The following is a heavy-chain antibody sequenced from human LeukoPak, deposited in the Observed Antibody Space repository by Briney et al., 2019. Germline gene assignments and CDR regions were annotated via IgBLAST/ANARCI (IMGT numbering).Heavy chain of an antibody. V-gene: IGHV4-4*07. J-gene: IGHJ5*02. CDR2: IYTSGST. Sequence: SETLSLTCTVSGGSISSYYWSWIRQPAGKGLEWIGRIYTSGSTNYNPSLKSRVTISVDTSKNQFPLKLSSVTAADTAVYYCASYYYDSSANWFDPWGQGTLVTVSS. D-gene: IGHD3-22*01. CDR1: GGSISSYY. CDR3: ASYYYDSSANWFDP.